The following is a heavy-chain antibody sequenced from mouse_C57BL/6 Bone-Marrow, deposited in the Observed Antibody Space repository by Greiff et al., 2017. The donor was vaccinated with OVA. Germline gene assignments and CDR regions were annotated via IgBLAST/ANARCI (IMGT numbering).Heavy chain of an antibody. CDR2: IDPSDSET. D-gene: IGHD2-3*01. Sequence: VQLQQPGAELVRPGSSVKLSCKASGYTFTSYWMHWVKQRPIQGLEWIGNIDPSDSETHYNQKFKDKATLTVDKSSSTAYMQLSSLTSEDSAVYYCARVGSGWLLRGNAMDYWGQGTSVTVSS. CDR3: ARVGSGWLLRGNAMDY. CDR1: GYTFTSYW. J-gene: IGHJ4*01. V-gene: IGHV1-52*01.